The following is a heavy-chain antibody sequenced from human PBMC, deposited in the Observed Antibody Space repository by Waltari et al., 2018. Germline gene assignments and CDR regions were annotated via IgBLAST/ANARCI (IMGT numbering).Heavy chain of an antibody. CDR3: ARMEEGYYDFWSGYLIGYYFDY. CDR2: IFSNDEK. J-gene: IGHJ4*02. D-gene: IGHD3-3*01. Sequence: QVTLKESGPVLVKPTETLTLTCTVSGFSLSNARMGVSWIRQPPGKALEWLAHIFSNDEKSYSTSLKSRLTISKDTSKSQVVLTMTNMDPVDTATYYCARMEEGYYDFWSGYLIGYYFDYWGQGTLVTVSS. V-gene: IGHV2-26*01. CDR1: GFSLSNARMG.